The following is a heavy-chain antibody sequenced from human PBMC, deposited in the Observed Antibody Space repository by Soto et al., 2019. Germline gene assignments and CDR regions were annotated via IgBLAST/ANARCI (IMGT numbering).Heavy chain of an antibody. Sequence: EVQLVESGGGLVQPGESLRLSCAASGFTFSSYWMHWVRQAPGKGLVWVSRINSDGSSTSYAGSVKGRFTITRDNAKNTRYLQMNSLRAEDTAVYYCVRTSLVVAAATREDYWGQGTLVTVS. V-gene: IGHV3-74*01. CDR3: VRTSLVVAAATREDY. CDR2: INSDGSST. J-gene: IGHJ4*02. D-gene: IGHD2-15*01. CDR1: GFTFSSYW.